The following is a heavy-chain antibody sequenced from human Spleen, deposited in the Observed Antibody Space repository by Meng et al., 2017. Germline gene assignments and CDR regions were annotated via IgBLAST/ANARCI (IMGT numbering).Heavy chain of an antibody. J-gene: IGHJ4*02. D-gene: IGHD3-10*01. CDR1: GFTFSSYW. Sequence: GESLKISCAASGFTFSSYWMSWVRQAPGKGLEWVANIKQDGSEKYYVDSVKGRFTISRDNAKNSLYLQMNSLRAEDTAVYYCARGYYYGSGSYYLWGQGTLVTVSS. CDR3: ARGYYYGSGSYYL. V-gene: IGHV3-7*01. CDR2: IKQDGSEK.